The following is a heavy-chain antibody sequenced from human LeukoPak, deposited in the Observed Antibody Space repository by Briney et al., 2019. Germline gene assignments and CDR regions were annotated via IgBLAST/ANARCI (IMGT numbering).Heavy chain of an antibody. J-gene: IGHJ4*02. CDR3: ARTTLINVY. CDR1: GGSISSSSYY. CDR2: IYYSGST. V-gene: IGHV4-39*01. Sequence: SETLSLTCTVSGGSISSSSYYWGWIRQPPGKGLEWIGGIYYSGSTYYNPSLKSRVTISVDTSKNQFSLKLSSVTAADTAVYYCARTTLINVYWGQGTLVTVSS. D-gene: IGHD2-8*01.